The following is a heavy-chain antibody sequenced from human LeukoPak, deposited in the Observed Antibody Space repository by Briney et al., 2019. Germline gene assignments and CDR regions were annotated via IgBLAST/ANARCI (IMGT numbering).Heavy chain of an antibody. Sequence: GASVKVSCKTSGYTFTGYYMHWVRQAPGQGLEWMGWINPNSGGTNYAQKFQGRVTMTRDTSISTAYMELSRLRSDDTAVYYCARDGSVIAAAGVRYYCYGMDVWGQGTTVTVSS. J-gene: IGHJ6*02. D-gene: IGHD6-13*01. CDR3: ARDGSVIAAAGVRYYCYGMDV. CDR2: INPNSGGT. CDR1: GYTFTGYY. V-gene: IGHV1-2*02.